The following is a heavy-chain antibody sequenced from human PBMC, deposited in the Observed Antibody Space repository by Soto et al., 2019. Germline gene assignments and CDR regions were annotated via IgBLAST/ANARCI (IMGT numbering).Heavy chain of an antibody. Sequence: QVQLQESGPGLVKPSETLSLTCTVSGGSVSSGSYFWSWIRQPPGKGLEWIGYIYYTGNTDYNPSLNGRVPISLDTSKNQFSLKLSSVTAADTAVYYCARDHNFDTTGYPLDYWGQGTLVTVSS. CDR1: GGSVSSGSYF. V-gene: IGHV4-61*01. CDR3: ARDHNFDTTGYPLDY. J-gene: IGHJ4*02. CDR2: IYYTGNT. D-gene: IGHD3-22*01.